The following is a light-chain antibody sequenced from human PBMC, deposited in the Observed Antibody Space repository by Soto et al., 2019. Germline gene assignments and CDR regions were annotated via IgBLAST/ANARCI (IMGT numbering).Light chain of an antibody. CDR2: GAS. CDR3: QQYNNWPRT. V-gene: IGKV3-15*01. J-gene: IGKJ1*01. CDR1: QTVSSN. Sequence: EIGVTKSPATQSVSPGERATLSCRASQTVSSNLAWYQQKPGQAPRLLIYGASTRASGTPARFSGSGSVTEFALTISSLQSEDFAVYYCQQYNNWPRTFGQGTKVAIK.